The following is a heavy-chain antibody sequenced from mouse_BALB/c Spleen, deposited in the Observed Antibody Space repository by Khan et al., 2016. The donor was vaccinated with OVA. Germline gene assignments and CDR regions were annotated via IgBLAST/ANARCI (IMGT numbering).Heavy chain of an antibody. CDR3: ARGGGGNRFAY. CDR1: GYTFTDFT. V-gene: IGHV1S137*01. Sequence: QVQLQQSGAELVRPGVSVKISCKGSGYTFTDFTMHWVKQSHAMSLEWIGVISTYYGHATYNQKFKDKATMTVDKSSSTAYMELARLTSEDSAIYSVARGGGGNRFAYWGQGTLVTVSA. CDR2: ISTYYGHA. J-gene: IGHJ3*01.